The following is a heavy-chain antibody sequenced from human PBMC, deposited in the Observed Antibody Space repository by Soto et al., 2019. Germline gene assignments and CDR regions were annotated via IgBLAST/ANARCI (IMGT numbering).Heavy chain of an antibody. J-gene: IGHJ4*02. CDR3: AKGGRQWLVTSDFNY. D-gene: IGHD6-19*01. Sequence: VQLVESGGGGVQPGRSLRLSCAASGFTFSDYAMHWVRQAPGKGLEWVAVVSHDGRNTHYADSVKGRFTISRDSSKNTVSLEMTSLSAEDTAVYYCAKGGRQWLVTSDFNYWGQGALVTVSS. V-gene: IGHV3-30*18. CDR2: VSHDGRNT. CDR1: GFTFSDYA.